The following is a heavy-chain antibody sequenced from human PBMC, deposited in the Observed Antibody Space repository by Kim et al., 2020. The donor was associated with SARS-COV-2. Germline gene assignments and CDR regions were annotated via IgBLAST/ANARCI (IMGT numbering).Heavy chain of an antibody. D-gene: IGHD6-19*01. CDR3: ARLVASNGYHFDY. CDR2: INAGNGNT. Sequence: ASVKVSCAASGYTFTSYAIHWVRQAPGQSLEWMGWINAGNGNTQYSQKFQGRVTITRDTSASIAYMELSSLRSEDTAVYYCARLVASNGYHFDYWGQGTLVTVSS. V-gene: IGHV1-3*01. J-gene: IGHJ4*02. CDR1: GYTFTSYA.